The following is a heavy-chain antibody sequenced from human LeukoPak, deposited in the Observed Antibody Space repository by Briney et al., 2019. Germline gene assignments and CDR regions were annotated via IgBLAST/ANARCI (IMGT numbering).Heavy chain of an antibody. CDR3: AKAEVEMATISNFDY. D-gene: IGHD5-24*01. CDR1: GFTFSSYA. Sequence: SGGSLRLSCAASGFTFSSYAMSWVRQAPRKGPEWVSAISGSGGSTYYADSVKGRFTISRDNSKNTLYLQMNSLRAEDTAVYYCAKAEVEMATISNFDYWGQGTLVTVSS. CDR2: ISGSGGST. J-gene: IGHJ4*02. V-gene: IGHV3-23*01.